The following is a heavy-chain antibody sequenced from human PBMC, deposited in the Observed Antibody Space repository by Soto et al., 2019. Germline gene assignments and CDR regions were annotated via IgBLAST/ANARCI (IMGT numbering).Heavy chain of an antibody. CDR1: RFTFSVHG. J-gene: IGHJ6*02. Sequence: QVQLVESGGGVVQPGRSLRLSCAASRFTFSVHGMHWVRQAPGKGLGWVALISYDGTNKYYADSVKGRFTISRDNSKNTLYLEINSLRAEDTAVYYCAISPEDYNDDVMDVWGQGTTVTVSS. CDR2: ISYDGTNK. CDR3: AISPEDYNDDVMDV. V-gene: IGHV3-30*03.